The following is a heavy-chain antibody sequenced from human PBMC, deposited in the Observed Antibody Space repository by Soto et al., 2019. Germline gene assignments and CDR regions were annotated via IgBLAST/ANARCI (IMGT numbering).Heavy chain of an antibody. J-gene: IGHJ6*01. CDR1: VFSRNSYW. D-gene: IGHD6-13*01. CDR2: INQNGRDK. Sequence: XGTLRISCASSVFSRNSYWMSCVGQSPGKRLEWVANINQNGRDKYYVDSVKGRFTISRDNAKELLYLQMNSLRDEDTAVYYCAREPPTAVLNYGMHVWGQGTTGTVS. CDR3: AREPPTAVLNYGMHV. V-gene: IGHV3-7*01.